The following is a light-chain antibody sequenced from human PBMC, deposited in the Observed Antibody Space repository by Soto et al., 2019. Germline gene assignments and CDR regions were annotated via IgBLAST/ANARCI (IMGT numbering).Light chain of an antibody. CDR3: CSYAGSSTVV. CDR1: SSDVGSYNL. Sequence: QSALTQPASVSGSPGQSITISCTGTSSDVGSYNLVSWYQQHPGKAPKLMIYEVTERPSGVSDRISGSKSGNTASLTISGLQAEDEADYYCCSYAGSSTVVFGGGTKLTVL. J-gene: IGLJ2*01. CDR2: EVT. V-gene: IGLV2-23*02.